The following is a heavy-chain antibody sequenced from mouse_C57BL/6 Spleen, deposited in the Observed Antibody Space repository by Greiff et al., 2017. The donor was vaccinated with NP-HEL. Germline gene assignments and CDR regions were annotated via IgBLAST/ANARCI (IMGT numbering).Heavy chain of an antibody. CDR3: ARRSYYGSSYWYFDV. D-gene: IGHD1-1*01. V-gene: IGHV1-69*01. CDR2: IDPSDSYT. J-gene: IGHJ1*03. CDR1: GYTFTSYW. Sequence: QVQLQQPGAELVMPEASVKLSCKASGYTFTSYWMHWVKQRPGQGLEWIGEIDPSDSYTNYNQKFKGKSTLTVDKSSSTAYMQLSSLTSEDSAVYYCARRSYYGSSYWYFDVWGTGTTVTVSS.